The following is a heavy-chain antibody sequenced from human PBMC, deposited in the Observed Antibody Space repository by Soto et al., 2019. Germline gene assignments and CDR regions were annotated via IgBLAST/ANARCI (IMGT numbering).Heavy chain of an antibody. V-gene: IGHV3-21*01. CDR2: ISSSSSYI. D-gene: IGHD6-19*01. J-gene: IGHJ6*02. CDR3: ARDSTGYSSGWGYDYYYGMDV. CDR1: VFTCSSYS. Sequence: RLSCAASVFTCSSYSMNWVRQAPGKGLEWVSSISSSSSYIYYADSVKGRFTISRDNAKNSLYLQMNSLRAEDTAVYYCARDSTGYSSGWGYDYYYGMDVWGQGTTVTVSS.